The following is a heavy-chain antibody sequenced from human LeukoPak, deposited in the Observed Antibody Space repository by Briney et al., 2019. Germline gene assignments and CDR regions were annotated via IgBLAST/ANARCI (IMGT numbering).Heavy chain of an antibody. CDR2: INHSGST. Sequence: TSETLSLTCIVSGGSISSSDYYWSWIRQPPGKGLEWIGEINHSGSTNYNPSLKSRVTISVDTSKNQFSLKLSSVTAADTAVYYCARGRLRYGMDVWGQGTTVTVSS. CDR1: GGSISSSDYY. V-gene: IGHV4-39*07. J-gene: IGHJ6*02. CDR3: ARGRLRYGMDV. D-gene: IGHD3-16*01.